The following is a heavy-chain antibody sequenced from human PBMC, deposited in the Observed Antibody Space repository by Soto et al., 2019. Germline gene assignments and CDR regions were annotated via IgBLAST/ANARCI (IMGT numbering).Heavy chain of an antibody. J-gene: IGHJ4*02. CDR3: ARESYSSGWYDFDY. CDR2: IYTSGST. V-gene: IGHV4-4*07. Sequence: LSLTCTVSGGSISSYYWSWIRQPAGKGLEWIGRIYTSGSTNYNPSLKSRVTMSVDTSKNQFSLKLSSATAADTAVYYCARESYSSGWYDFDYWGQGTLVTVSS. D-gene: IGHD6-19*01. CDR1: GGSISSYY.